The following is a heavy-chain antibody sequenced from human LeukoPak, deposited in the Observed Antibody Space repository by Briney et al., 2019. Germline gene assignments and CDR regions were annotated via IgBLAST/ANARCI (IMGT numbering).Heavy chain of an antibody. D-gene: IGHD6-6*01. CDR2: IYYSGST. CDR1: GGSFSGYY. V-gene: IGHV4-59*01. Sequence: SETLSLTCAVYGGSFSGYYWSWIRQPPGKGLEGIGYIYYSGSTNYNPSLKSRVTISVDTSKNQFSLKLSSVTAADTAVYYCARIVPASLAPYFDYWGQGTLVTVSS. CDR3: ARIVPASLAPYFDY. J-gene: IGHJ4*02.